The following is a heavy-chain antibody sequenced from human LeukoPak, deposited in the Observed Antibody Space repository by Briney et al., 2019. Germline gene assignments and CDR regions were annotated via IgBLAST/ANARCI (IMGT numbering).Heavy chain of an antibody. CDR1: GFTFSSYA. J-gene: IGHJ4*02. D-gene: IGHD3-10*01. Sequence: GGSLRLSCAASGFTFSSYAMSWVRQAPGKGPEWVSAISGSGGSTYYADSVKGRFTISRDNSKNTLYLQMNSLRAEDTAVYYCAKVRMVRGVIRRFPFDYWGQGTLVTVSS. CDR2: ISGSGGST. V-gene: IGHV3-23*01. CDR3: AKVRMVRGVIRRFPFDY.